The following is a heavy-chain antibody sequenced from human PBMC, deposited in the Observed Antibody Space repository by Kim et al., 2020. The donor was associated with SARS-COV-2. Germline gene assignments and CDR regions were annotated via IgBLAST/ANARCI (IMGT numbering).Heavy chain of an antibody. V-gene: IGHV7-4-1*02. J-gene: IGHJ6*02. D-gene: IGHD4-4*01. CDR1: GYTFTSYA. CDR3: ARFTDYSNYYYYYGMDV. CDR2: INTNTGNP. Sequence: ASVKVSCKASGYTFTSYAMNWVRQAPGQGLEWMGWINTNTGNPTYAQGFTGRFVFSLDTSVSTAYLQISSLKAEDTAVYYCARFTDYSNYYYYYGMDVWGQGTTVTVSS.